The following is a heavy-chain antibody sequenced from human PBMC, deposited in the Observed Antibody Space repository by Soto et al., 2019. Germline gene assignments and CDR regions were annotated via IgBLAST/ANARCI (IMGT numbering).Heavy chain of an antibody. Sequence: EVQMLQSGGGMVQPGGPLSLSWVGFGPTFGLNWLSWVRQAPGKGLEWVANIKIDGSEKYYVDSVKGRFAISRDNAKNSVFLQLNSLRTEDTAVYYCARELELVDGFDHWGQGSLVIVSP. J-gene: IGHJ4*02. CDR1: GPTFGLNW. D-gene: IGHD2-8*02. CDR3: ARELELVDGFDH. CDR2: IKIDGSEK. V-gene: IGHV3-7*03.